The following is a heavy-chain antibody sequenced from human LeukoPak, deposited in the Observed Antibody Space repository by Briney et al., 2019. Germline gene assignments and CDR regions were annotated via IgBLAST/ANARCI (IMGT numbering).Heavy chain of an antibody. CDR2: ISGSGART. D-gene: IGHD1-26*01. Sequence: GGSLRLSCAVSGFTFSTYAMSWVRQAPGKGLDWVSGISGSGARTYYADSVKGRFTISRDNSKNTLYLQMNSLRAEDTAVYYCARTSSGGYYGYWGQGTLVTVSS. CDR3: ARTSSGGYYGY. CDR1: GFTFSTYA. J-gene: IGHJ4*02. V-gene: IGHV3-23*01.